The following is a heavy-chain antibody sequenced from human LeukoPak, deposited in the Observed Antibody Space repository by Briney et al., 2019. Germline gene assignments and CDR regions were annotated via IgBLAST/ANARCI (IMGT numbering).Heavy chain of an antibody. D-gene: IGHD6-13*01. CDR3: ARGPAGTGAFDI. CDR2: TYYRSKWYN. CDR1: GDSVSSNSAT. J-gene: IGHJ3*02. V-gene: IGHV6-1*01. Sequence: SQTLSLTCAISGDSVSSNSATWNWIRQSPWRGLEWLGRTYYRSKWYNEYAVSVKSPITINPGTSKNQFSLQLNSVTPEDTAVYYCARGPAGTGAFDIWGQGTMVTVSS.